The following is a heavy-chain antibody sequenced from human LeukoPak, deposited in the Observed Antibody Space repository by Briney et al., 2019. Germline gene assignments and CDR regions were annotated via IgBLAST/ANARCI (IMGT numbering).Heavy chain of an antibody. J-gene: IGHJ4*02. CDR1: GFTFSSYA. V-gene: IGHV3-23*01. D-gene: IGHD3-10*01. CDR2: ISGSGGST. Sequence: GGSLRLSCAASGFTFSSYAMSWVRQAPGKGLEWVSAISGSGGSTYYADSVKGRFTISRDNSKNTLYLQMNSLRAEDTAVYYCAKKAPFPGESPRPRFDYWGQGTLVTVSS. CDR3: AKKAPFPGESPRPRFDY.